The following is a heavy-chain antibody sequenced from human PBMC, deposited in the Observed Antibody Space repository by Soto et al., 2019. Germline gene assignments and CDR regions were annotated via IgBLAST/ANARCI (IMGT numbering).Heavy chain of an antibody. CDR2: ISTYTGNT. D-gene: IGHD3-10*01. CDR1: GYTFTNYD. Sequence: QVHLVQSGAEVKKPGAAVKVSCKASGYTFTNYDINWVRQAPGQGLEWMGWISTYTGNTNYAQKIQGRVTMHTDTSTSTAYMELRSLRSDATAVYYCARGYYYGSGRPTPGGMDVWGQGTTVTGSS. CDR3: ARGYYYGSGRPTPGGMDV. J-gene: IGHJ6*02. V-gene: IGHV1-18*01.